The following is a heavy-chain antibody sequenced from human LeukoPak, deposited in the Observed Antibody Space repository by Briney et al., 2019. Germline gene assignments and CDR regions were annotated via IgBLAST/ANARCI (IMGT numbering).Heavy chain of an antibody. V-gene: IGHV3-48*01. D-gene: IGHD3-16*01. CDR1: GFAFSLYT. Sequence: GGSLRLSCAASGFAFSLYTMNWVRQAPGKGLEWLSYISGGVSGGDESIYYAASVRGRFTISRDNAKNSLHLQMNSLRAEDSAVYYCARYISDGDYFDYWGQGTLVTVSS. CDR2: ISGGVSGGDESI. J-gene: IGHJ4*02. CDR3: ARYISDGDYFDY.